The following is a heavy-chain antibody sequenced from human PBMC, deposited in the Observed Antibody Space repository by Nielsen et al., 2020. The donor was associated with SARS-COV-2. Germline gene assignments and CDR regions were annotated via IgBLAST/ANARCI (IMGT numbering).Heavy chain of an antibody. CDR3: ARDLSGVVAATSMADY. J-gene: IGHJ4*02. Sequence: GGSLRLSCAASGFTFSSYAMHWVRQAPGKGLEWVAVISYDGSNKYYADSVKGRFTISRDNSKNTLYLQMNSLRAEDTAVYYCARDLSGVVAATSMADYWGQGTLVTVSS. CDR1: GFTFSSYA. D-gene: IGHD2-15*01. CDR2: ISYDGSNK. V-gene: IGHV3-30-3*01.